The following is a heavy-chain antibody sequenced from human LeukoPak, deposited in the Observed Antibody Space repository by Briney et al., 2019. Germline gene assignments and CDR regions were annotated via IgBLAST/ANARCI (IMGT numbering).Heavy chain of an antibody. D-gene: IGHD3-3*01. CDR2: IYPGDSDT. Sequence: GESLKITCKGSGYSFTSYWIGWVRQMPGKGLELMGIIYPGDSDTRYSPSFQGQVTISADKSISTAYLQWSSLKASDTAVYYCARQNRDDFWGVSLNWCDPWGQGTLVIVSS. CDR1: GYSFTSYW. CDR3: ARQNRDDFWGVSLNWCDP. V-gene: IGHV5-51*01. J-gene: IGHJ5*02.